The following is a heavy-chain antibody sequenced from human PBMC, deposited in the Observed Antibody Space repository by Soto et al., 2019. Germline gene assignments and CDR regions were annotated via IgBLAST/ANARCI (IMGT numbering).Heavy chain of an antibody. CDR1: GFSLSTSGVG. D-gene: IGHD5-12*01. CDR3: AHRGRGGYSGYDFGNWFDP. V-gene: IGHV2-5*02. Sequence: QITLKESGPTLVKPTQTLTLTCTFSGFSLSTSGVGVGWIRQPPGKALEWLALIYWDDDKRYSPSLKSRLTITKDTSKNQVVLTMTNMDPVDTATYYCAHRGRGGYSGYDFGNWFDPWGQGTLVTVSS. J-gene: IGHJ5*02. CDR2: IYWDDDK.